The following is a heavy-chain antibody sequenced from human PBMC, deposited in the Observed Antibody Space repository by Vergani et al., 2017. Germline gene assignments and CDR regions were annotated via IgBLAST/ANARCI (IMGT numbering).Heavy chain of an antibody. CDR2: IDPSDSYT. CDR3: ARQVAVAGKWWGPYYYYGIDV. CDR1: RYSFTSYW. D-gene: IGHD6-19*01. J-gene: IGHJ6*02. Sequence: EVQLVQSGAEGKKPGESLRISCKRSRYSFTSYWISWVRQLPGKGLEWMGRIDPSDSYTNYSPSFQGHVTISADKSISTAYLQWSSLKSSDTAMYYCARQVAVAGKWWGPYYYYGIDVWGQGTTVTVSS. V-gene: IGHV5-10-1*01.